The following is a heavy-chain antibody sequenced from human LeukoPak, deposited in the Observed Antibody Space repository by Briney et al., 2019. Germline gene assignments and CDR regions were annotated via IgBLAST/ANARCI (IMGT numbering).Heavy chain of an antibody. J-gene: IGHJ4*02. CDR2: IYYSGST. CDR1: GGSISSSSYY. V-gene: IGHV4-39*01. Sequence: SETLSLTCTVSGGSISSSSYYWGWIRQPPGKGLEWIGSIYYSGSTYYNPYLKSRVTISVDTSKNQFSLKLSSVTAADTAVYYCARSCSGGSCYFLYWGQGTLVTVSS. D-gene: IGHD2-15*01. CDR3: ARSCSGGSCYFLY.